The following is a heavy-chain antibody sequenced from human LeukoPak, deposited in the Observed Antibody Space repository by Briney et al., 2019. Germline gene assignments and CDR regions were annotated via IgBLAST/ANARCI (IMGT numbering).Heavy chain of an antibody. CDR1: XYTFTSYY. V-gene: IGHV1-46*01. D-gene: IGHD6-13*01. CDR2: INPSGGST. J-gene: IGHJ4*02. CDR3: ARERKAAAGTGSWDY. Sequence: GASVXXSCKXSXYTFTSYYMHWVRQAPGQGLEWMGIINPSGGSTSYAQKFQGRVTMTRDTSTSTVYMELSSLRSEDTAVYYCARERKAAAGTGSWDYWGQGTLVTVSS.